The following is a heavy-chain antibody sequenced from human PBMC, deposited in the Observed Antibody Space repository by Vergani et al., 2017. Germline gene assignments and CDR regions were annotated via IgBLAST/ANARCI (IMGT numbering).Heavy chain of an antibody. CDR2: INPNSGGT. V-gene: IGHV1-2*02. CDR3: ARVRFVQYQLLPLGY. Sequence: QVQLVQSGAEVKKPGASVKVSCKASGYTFTGYYMHWVRQAPGQGLGWMGWINPNSGGTTYAQKFQGRVTITRDTSISTAYMELSRLRHDDTAVYYGARVRFVQYQLLPLGYWGQGTLVTVSS. D-gene: IGHD2-2*01. J-gene: IGHJ4*02. CDR1: GYTFTGYY.